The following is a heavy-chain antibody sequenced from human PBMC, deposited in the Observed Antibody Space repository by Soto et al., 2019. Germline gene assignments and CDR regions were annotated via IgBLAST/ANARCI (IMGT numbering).Heavy chain of an antibody. Sequence: ASVKVSCKASGYTFTCHYMHWVRQAPGQGLEWMGIINPSGGSTSYAQKFQGRVTMTRDTSTSTVYMELSSLRSEDTAVYYCATLFWSGYYYDGLDVWGQGTTVTVSS. CDR2: INPSGGST. V-gene: IGHV1-46*01. D-gene: IGHD3-3*01. CDR3: ATLFWSGYYYDGLDV. J-gene: IGHJ6*02. CDR1: GYTFTCHY.